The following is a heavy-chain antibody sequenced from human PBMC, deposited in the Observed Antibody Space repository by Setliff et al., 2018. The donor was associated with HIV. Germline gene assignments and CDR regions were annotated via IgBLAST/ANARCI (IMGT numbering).Heavy chain of an antibody. J-gene: IGHJ3*01. CDR1: GGSFSGYY. CDR3: ARGPQRQRRVNDTFDV. D-gene: IGHD1-1*01. V-gene: IGHV4-34*01. Sequence: SETLSLTCAVYGGSFSGYYWSWIRQPPGKGLEWIGEIDHRGSTHYNPSLKSRVTISVDTSKNQFSLNLNSVTPAYTDVYYCARGPQRQRRVNDTFDVWGQGTMVTVSS. CDR2: IDHRGST.